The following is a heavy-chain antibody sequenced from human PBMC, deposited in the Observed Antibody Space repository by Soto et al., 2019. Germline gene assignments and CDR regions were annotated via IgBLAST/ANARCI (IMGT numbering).Heavy chain of an antibody. CDR3: ARDHVRSIMAV. CDR2: IYYSGST. V-gene: IGHV4-30-4*01. J-gene: IGHJ6*02. Sequence: QVQLQESGPGLVKPSQTLSLTCTVSGGSISSGDYYWSWIRQPPGKGLEWIGYIYYSGSTYYNPSLKSRVTISVDPSNNQFPLKLSSVTAADTAVYSCARDHVRSIMAVWGQGTTVTVSS. D-gene: IGHD2-8*01. CDR1: GGSISSGDYY.